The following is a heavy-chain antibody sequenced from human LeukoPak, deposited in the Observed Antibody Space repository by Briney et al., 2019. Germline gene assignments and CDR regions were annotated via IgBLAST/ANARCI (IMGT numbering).Heavy chain of an antibody. D-gene: IGHD5-18*01. Sequence: SETLSLTCAVYGGSLSGYYWSWIRQPPGKGLEGIGEINHSGSTNYNPSLKSRVTISVDTSKNQFSLKLSSVTAADTAVYHCARVAMVTGSVYWSQGTLVTVSS. J-gene: IGHJ4*02. CDR2: INHSGST. V-gene: IGHV4-34*01. CDR1: GGSLSGYY. CDR3: ARVAMVTGSVY.